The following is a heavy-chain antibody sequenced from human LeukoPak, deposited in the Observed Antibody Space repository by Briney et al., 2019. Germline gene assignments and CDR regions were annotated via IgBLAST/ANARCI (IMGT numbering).Heavy chain of an antibody. CDR1: GDSISSGTYH. J-gene: IGHJ4*02. Sequence: SETLSLTCTVSGDSISSGTYHWNWIRQPAGKGLEWIGRISTSGSTNYNPSLKSRVTISLDTPKNQFSLKLSSVTAADTAVYYCARRRMATIFVKYYFDYWGQGTLVTVSS. V-gene: IGHV4-61*02. CDR3: ARRRMATIFVKYYFDY. D-gene: IGHD5-24*01. CDR2: ISTSGST.